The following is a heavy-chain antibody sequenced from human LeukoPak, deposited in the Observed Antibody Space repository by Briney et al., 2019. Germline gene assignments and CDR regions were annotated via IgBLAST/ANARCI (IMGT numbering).Heavy chain of an antibody. J-gene: IGHJ4*02. CDR1: GGSLSSHY. D-gene: IGHD2-2*01. CDR3: ARFSSDCSTASCYLTY. CDR2: IYYSGAT. V-gene: IGHV4-59*11. Sequence: SETLSLTCTVSGGSLSSHYWSWIRQPPGKGVELIGHIYYSGATYYNPSLNNRVTISLDASRNQFSLKLTSVTAADTAVYYCARFSSDCSTASCYLTYWGQGTLVTVSS.